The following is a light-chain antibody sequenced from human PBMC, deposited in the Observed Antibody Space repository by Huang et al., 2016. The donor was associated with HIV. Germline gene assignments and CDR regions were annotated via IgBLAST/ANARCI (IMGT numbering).Light chain of an antibody. J-gene: IGKJ1*01. CDR3: QQHNSWPRT. Sequence: EIVMTQSPATLSVSPGERATLSCMASQSVGSTLAWYQQRRGQAPRLLIYAASTRATGIPARFSGSGSGTEFTLTVSSLQSEDFAVYYCQQHNSWPRTFGQGTRV. CDR2: AAS. CDR1: QSVGST. V-gene: IGKV3-15*01.